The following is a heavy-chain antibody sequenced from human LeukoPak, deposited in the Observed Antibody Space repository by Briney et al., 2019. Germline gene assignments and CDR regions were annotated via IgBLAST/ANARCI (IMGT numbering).Heavy chain of an antibody. D-gene: IGHD6-6*01. CDR2: MNTKIGST. Sequence: ASVKVSCKASGYSFASLDINWVRQATGQGVEWRGGMNTKIGSTGYAQKFQGRLTITMNPSISTAYMELSSLKSEDTAVYYCARGVVQWVDYWGQGSLVTVSS. V-gene: IGHV1-8*02. CDR3: ARGVVQWVDY. J-gene: IGHJ4*02. CDR1: GYSFASLD.